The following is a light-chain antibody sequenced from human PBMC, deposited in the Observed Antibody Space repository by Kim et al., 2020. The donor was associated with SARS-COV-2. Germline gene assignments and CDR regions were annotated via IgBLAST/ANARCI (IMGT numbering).Light chain of an antibody. V-gene: IGKV1-9*01. Sequence: DILLTQSPSFLSASVGDRVTITCRASQGTSSYLVWYQQKSGKAPKLLMYAASTLQSGVPSRFSGSGSGTEFTLTISSLQPEDFATYYCEQLYTYPLTFGGGTKVDIK. J-gene: IGKJ4*01. CDR1: QGTSSY. CDR3: EQLYTYPLT. CDR2: AAS.